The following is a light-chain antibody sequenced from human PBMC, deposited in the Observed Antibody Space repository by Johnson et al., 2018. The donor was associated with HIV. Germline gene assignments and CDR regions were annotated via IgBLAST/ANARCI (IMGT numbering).Light chain of an antibody. V-gene: IGLV1-51*02. CDR1: NSNIGNNY. J-gene: IGLJ1*01. CDR3: GTGDSSLRGV. Sequence: QSVLTQPPSVSAAPGQKVTISCSGSNSNIGNNYVSWYQQLPGTAPKLLIYESTNRPSGIPDRFSGSKSGTSATLGISGLQTGDEADYYCGTGDSSLRGVFGTGTKVTVL. CDR2: EST.